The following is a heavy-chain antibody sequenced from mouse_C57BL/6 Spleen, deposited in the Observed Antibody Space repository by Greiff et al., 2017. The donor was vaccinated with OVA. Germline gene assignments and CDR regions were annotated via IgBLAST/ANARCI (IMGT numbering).Heavy chain of an antibody. D-gene: IGHD2-1*01. CDR2: ISSGGSYT. CDR1: GFTFSSYG. CDR3: ARGLYGNYDYAMDY. V-gene: IGHV5-6*02. J-gene: IGHJ4*01. Sequence: EVNVVESGGDLVKPGGSLKLSCAASGFTFSSYGMSWVRQTPDKRLEWVATISSGGSYTYYPDSVKGRFTISRDNAKNTLYLQMSSLKSEDTAMYYCARGLYGNYDYAMDYWGQGTSVTVSS.